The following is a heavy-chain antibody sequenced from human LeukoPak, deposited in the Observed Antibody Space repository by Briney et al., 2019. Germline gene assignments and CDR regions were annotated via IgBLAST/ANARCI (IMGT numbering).Heavy chain of an antibody. CDR2: ISSSSSYI. D-gene: IGHD2-15*01. CDR1: GFTFSSYS. V-gene: IGHV3-21*01. J-gene: IGHJ3*02. CDR3: ARGYCSGGSCYRNDAFDI. Sequence: GGSLRLSCAASGFTFSSYSMNWVRQAPGKGLEWVSSISSSSSYIYYADSVKGRFTISRDNAKNSLYLQMNSLRAEDTAVYYCARGYCSGGSCYRNDAFDIWGQGTMVTVSS.